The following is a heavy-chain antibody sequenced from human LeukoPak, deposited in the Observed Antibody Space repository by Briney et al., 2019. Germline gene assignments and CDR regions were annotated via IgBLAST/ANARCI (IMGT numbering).Heavy chain of an antibody. Sequence: PGGSLRLSCAASGFTLSSNYMGWVRQAPGKGLEWVSVIYSGGGAYYADSVKVRFTISRDNSKNTVYLQMNSLRAEDTAVYYCARASFWFDYSGYYFDYWGQGTLVTVSS. J-gene: IGHJ4*02. V-gene: IGHV3-66*01. CDR3: ARASFWFDYSGYYFDY. D-gene: IGHD2-15*01. CDR1: GFTLSSNY. CDR2: IYSGGGA.